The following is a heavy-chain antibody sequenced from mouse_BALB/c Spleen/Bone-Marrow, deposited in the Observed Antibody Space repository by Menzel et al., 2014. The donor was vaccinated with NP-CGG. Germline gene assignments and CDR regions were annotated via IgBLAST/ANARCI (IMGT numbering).Heavy chain of an antibody. J-gene: IGHJ2*01. Sequence: EVQLVESGPSLVKPSQTLSLPRSVTGDSITSGYWNWIRKFPGNKLEYMGYISYSGSTYYNPSLKSRISITRDTSKNQYYLQLNPVTTEDTATYYCARSRDYYGNSLDYWGQGTTLTVSS. CDR3: ARSRDYYGNSLDY. D-gene: IGHD2-1*01. CDR2: ISYSGST. V-gene: IGHV3-8*02. CDR1: GDSITSGY.